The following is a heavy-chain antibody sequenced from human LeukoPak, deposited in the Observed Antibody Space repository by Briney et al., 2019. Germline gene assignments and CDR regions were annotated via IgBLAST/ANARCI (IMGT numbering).Heavy chain of an antibody. CDR1: GFTFSSYW. J-gene: IGHJ4*02. CDR3: ARVHYLPPLTIGIDY. CDR2: INSDGSST. D-gene: IGHD3-3*01. Sequence: PGGSLRLSCAASGFTFSSYWMHWVRQAPGKGLVWVSRINSDGSSTSYADSAKGRFTISRDNAKNTLYLQMNSLRAEDTAVYYCARVHYLPPLTIGIDYWGQGTLVTVSS. V-gene: IGHV3-74*01.